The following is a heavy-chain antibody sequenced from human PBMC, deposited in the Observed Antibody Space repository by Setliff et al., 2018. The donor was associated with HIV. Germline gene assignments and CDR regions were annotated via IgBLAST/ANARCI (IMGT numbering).Heavy chain of an antibody. CDR1: GFTFRTTW. CDR2: IVGDGSEM. J-gene: IGHJ3*01. D-gene: IGHD7-27*01. CDR3: AKIPHAGDSAFDV. V-gene: IGHV3-7*01. Sequence: GGSLRLSCAASGFTFRTTWMNWVRQAPGKGLEWVANIVGDGSEMNYVDSVKGRFTISRDNAKNTLYLQMNSLRAEDTALYYCAKIPHAGDSAFDVWGQGTMVTVSS.